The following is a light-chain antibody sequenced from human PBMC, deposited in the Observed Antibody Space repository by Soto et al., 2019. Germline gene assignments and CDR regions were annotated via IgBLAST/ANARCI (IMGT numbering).Light chain of an antibody. CDR2: DAS. Sequence: MTQSPSTLSASVGDRVAITCRASQDISKWLAWYQQKPGKPPKLLIYDASGLDSGVPSRFSGSGYGTEFTLTISGLQPEDFATFYCQQYDSFPWTLGPGTKVDIK. J-gene: IGKJ1*01. V-gene: IGKV1-5*01. CDR3: QQYDSFPWT. CDR1: QDISKW.